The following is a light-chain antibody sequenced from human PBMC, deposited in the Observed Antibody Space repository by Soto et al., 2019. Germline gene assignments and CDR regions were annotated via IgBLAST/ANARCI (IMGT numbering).Light chain of an antibody. J-gene: IGLJ2*01. CDR1: SRDVATYNL. Sequence: QSALTQPASVSGSPGQSIAISCTGTSRDVATYNLVSWYQQHPGKVPKLIIYEGSERPSGVSNRFSGSKSGNTASLTISGRQAEDEADYYCCSYSGSSTLLFGGGTKLTVL. CDR3: CSYSGSSTLL. CDR2: EGS. V-gene: IGLV2-23*01.